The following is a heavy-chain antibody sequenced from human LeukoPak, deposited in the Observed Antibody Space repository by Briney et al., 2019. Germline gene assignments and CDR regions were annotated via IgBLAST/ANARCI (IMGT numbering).Heavy chain of an antibody. D-gene: IGHD1-26*01. Sequence: GGSLRLSCAASGFTFSRYGMHWVRQASGKGLEWVAVIWYDGSNEYYADSVKGRFTIFRDNSKNTLHLQMNSLRAEDTAVYYCARPLVGDALDYWGQGTLVTVSS. V-gene: IGHV3-33*01. J-gene: IGHJ4*02. CDR2: IWYDGSNE. CDR1: GFTFSRYG. CDR3: ARPLVGDALDY.